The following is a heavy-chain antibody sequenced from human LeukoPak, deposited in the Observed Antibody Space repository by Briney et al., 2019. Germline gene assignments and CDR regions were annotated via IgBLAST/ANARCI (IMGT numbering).Heavy chain of an antibody. D-gene: IGHD3-9*01. CDR2: VSGAGSVT. CDR1: GFTFSSLA. J-gene: IGHJ4*02. Sequence: GGSLRLSCAASGFTFSSLAMHWVRQAPGKGLEWVSVVSGAGSVTYYADSVKGRFTTSRDNSKNTLYLQMNNLRAEDTAVYCCAKEDDISTGYVDYWGQGTLVTVSS. CDR3: AKEDDISTGYVDY. V-gene: IGHV3-23*01.